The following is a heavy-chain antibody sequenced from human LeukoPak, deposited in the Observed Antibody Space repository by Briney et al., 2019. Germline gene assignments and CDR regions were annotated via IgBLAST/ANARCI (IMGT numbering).Heavy chain of an antibody. D-gene: IGHD6-13*01. V-gene: IGHV3-48*01. CDR3: ARQYSSSWYRLVSDY. CDR2: ISSSSSTI. J-gene: IGHJ4*02. CDR1: GFTFSSYS. Sequence: GGSLRLSCAASGFTFSSYSMNWVRQAPGKGLEWVSYISSSSSTIYYADSVKGRFTISRDNAKNSLYLQMNSLRAEDTAVYYCARQYSSSWYRLVSDYWGQGTLVTVSS.